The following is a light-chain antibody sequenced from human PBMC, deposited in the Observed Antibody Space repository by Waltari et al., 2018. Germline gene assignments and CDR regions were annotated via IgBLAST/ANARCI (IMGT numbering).Light chain of an antibody. CDR2: KGS. J-gene: IGLJ3*02. Sequence: QTVVTQEPSLSVSPGGTVTLTCALTSGSVSTTSYATWYQQTPGQPPRTLVYKGSSLSSGVPDRFSGSILGKKAALTITGAQADDEAKYYCSLYMGSGIWVFGGGTKLTVL. CDR1: SGSVSTTSY. V-gene: IGLV8-61*01. CDR3: SLYMGSGIWV.